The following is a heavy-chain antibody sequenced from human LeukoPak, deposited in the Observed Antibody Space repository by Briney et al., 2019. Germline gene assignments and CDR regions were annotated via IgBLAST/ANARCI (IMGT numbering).Heavy chain of an antibody. V-gene: IGHV3-66*01. CDR1: GFTVSSNY. D-gene: IGHD6-19*01. Sequence: GSLRLSCAGSGFTVSSNYMSWVRQAPGKGLEWVSVIYSDGRTYYADSVKGRFAMSRDNSKNTLYLQMNSLRAENTAVYYCARDNGAVAGTPDDAFDIWGQGTMVTVSS. J-gene: IGHJ3*02. CDR2: IYSDGRT. CDR3: ARDNGAVAGTPDDAFDI.